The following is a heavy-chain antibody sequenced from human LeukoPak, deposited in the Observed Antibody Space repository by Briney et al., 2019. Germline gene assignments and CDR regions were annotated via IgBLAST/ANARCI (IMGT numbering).Heavy chain of an antibody. CDR1: GFTFSGYA. D-gene: IGHD6-13*01. Sequence: PGGSLRLSCAASGFTFSGYAMSWVRHAPGKGLDWVSAISGSGGITYYADSVKGRFTISRDISKNTLYLQMNSLRAEDTAVYYCAKGGAAAGTGYYYYYYMDVWGKGTTVTVSS. CDR2: ISGSGGIT. V-gene: IGHV3-23*01. J-gene: IGHJ6*03. CDR3: AKGGAAAGTGYYYYYYMDV.